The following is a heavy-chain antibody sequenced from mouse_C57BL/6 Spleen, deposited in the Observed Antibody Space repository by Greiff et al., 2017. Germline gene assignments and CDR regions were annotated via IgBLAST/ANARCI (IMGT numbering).Heavy chain of an antibody. J-gene: IGHJ3*01. V-gene: IGHV1-52*01. Sequence: QVQLQQPGAELVRPGSSVKLSCKASGYTFTSYWMHWVKQRPIQGLEWIGNIDPSDSETHYNQKFKDKATLTVAKSSSTAYMQLSSLTSEDSAVYYCARSPNWEAWFAYWGQGTLVTVSA. CDR1: GYTFTSYW. D-gene: IGHD4-1*01. CDR3: ARSPNWEAWFAY. CDR2: IDPSDSET.